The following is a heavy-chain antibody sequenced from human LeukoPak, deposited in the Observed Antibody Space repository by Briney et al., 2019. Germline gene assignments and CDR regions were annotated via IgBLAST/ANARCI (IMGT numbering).Heavy chain of an antibody. J-gene: IGHJ4*02. CDR2: INHSGST. V-gene: IGHV4-34*01. D-gene: IGHD5-18*01. CDR1: GGSFSGYY. Sequence: PSETLSLTCAVYGGSFSGYYWSWIRQPPGKGLEWIGEINHSGSTNYTPSLKSRVTISLDTSKNQFSLKVGSMTAADTAVYYCARAGGYGLIDYWGQGTMVTVSS. CDR3: ARAGGYGLIDY.